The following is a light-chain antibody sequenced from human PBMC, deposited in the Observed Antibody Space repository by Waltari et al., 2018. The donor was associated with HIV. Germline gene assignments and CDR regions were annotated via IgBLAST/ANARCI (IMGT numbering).Light chain of an antibody. CDR3: QQYYSGST. J-gene: IGKJ2*01. V-gene: IGKV1-5*03. CDR2: KAS. Sequence: DIQMTQSPSTLSASVGDRVTITCRASQSFRNYLAWYQQKPGEAPKVLIYKASRLPSGVPSRFSGSGSGTEFTLTITSLQPDDSATYYCQQYYSGSTFGQGTKLEI. CDR1: QSFRNY.